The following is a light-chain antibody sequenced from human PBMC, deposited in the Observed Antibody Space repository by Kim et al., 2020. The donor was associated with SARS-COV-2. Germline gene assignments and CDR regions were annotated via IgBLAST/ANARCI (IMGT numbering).Light chain of an antibody. Sequence: VSPGQTARITCSGDKLGDKYACWYQQKPGQSPVLVIYQDSKRPSGIPERFSGSNSGNTATLTISGTQAMDEADYYCQAWDSSYWVFGGGTKLTVL. CDR2: QDS. V-gene: IGLV3-1*01. J-gene: IGLJ3*02. CDR3: QAWDSSYWV. CDR1: KLGDKY.